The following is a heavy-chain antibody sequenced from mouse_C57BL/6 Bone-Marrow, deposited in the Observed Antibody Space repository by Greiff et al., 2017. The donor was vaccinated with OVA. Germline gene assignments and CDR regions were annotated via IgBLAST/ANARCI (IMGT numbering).Heavy chain of an antibody. V-gene: IGHV1-15*01. D-gene: IGHD1-1*01. CDR1: GYTFTDYE. Sequence: SGAELVRPGASVTLSCKASGYTFTDYEMHWVKQTPVHGLEWIGAIDPETGGTAYNQKFKGKAILTADKSSSTAYMELRSLTSEDSAVYYCTRWGHYYGSTFDYWGQGTTLTVSS. CDR3: TRWGHYYGSTFDY. CDR2: IDPETGGT. J-gene: IGHJ2*01.